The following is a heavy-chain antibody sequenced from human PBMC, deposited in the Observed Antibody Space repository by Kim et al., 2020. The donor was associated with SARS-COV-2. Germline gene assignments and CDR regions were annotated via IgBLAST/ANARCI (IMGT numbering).Heavy chain of an antibody. CDR3: AKGFNFWSGYPPFDY. V-gene: IGHV3-43*02. J-gene: IGHJ4*02. CDR2: ISGDGGST. Sequence: GGSLRLSCAASGFTFDDYAMHWVRQAPGKGLEWVSLISGDGGSTYYADSVKGRFTISRDNSKNSLYLQMNSLRTEDTALYYCAKGFNFWSGYPPFDYWGQGTLVTVSS. D-gene: IGHD3-3*01. CDR1: GFTFDDYA.